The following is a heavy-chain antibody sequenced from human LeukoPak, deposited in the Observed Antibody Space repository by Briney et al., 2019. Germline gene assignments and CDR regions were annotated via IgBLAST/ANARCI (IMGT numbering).Heavy chain of an antibody. Sequence: PGGSLRLSCAASGFTFSSYGMHWVRQAPGKGLEWVAFIRYDGSNKYYADSVKGRFTISRDNSKNTLYLQMNSLRAEDTAVYYCARAGGSYPRHYMDVWGKGTTVTVSS. CDR3: ARAGGSYPRHYMDV. D-gene: IGHD1-26*01. V-gene: IGHV3-30*02. CDR2: IRYDGSNK. J-gene: IGHJ6*03. CDR1: GFTFSSYG.